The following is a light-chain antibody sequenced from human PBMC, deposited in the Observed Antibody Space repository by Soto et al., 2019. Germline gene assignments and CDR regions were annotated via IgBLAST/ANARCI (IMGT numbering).Light chain of an antibody. Sequence: DIQMTQSPSTLSGSVGDRVTITCRASQTISSWLAWYQQKPGKAPKLLIYKASSLESGVPSRFGGSGSGTEFTLTISSLQSDDFATYYCQQYNTYVTFGGGTKVDIK. CDR2: KAS. J-gene: IGKJ4*01. CDR1: QTISSW. V-gene: IGKV1-5*03. CDR3: QQYNTYVT.